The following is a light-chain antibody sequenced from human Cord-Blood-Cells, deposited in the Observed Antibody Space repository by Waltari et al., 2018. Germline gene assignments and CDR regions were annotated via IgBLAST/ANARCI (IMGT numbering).Light chain of an antibody. CDR1: QSISSY. V-gene: IGKV1-39*01. CDR2: AAS. Sequence: DIQLTHSPSSLSASVGDRLPITCRASQSISSYLNWYQQKPGKAPKLLIYAASSLQSGVPSRFSGSGSGTDFTLTISSLQPEDFATYYCQQSYSTPPYTFGQGTKLEIK. J-gene: IGKJ2*01. CDR3: QQSYSTPPYT.